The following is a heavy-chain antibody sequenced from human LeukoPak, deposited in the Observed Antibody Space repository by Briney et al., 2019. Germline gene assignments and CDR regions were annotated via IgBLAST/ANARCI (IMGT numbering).Heavy chain of an antibody. CDR1: GGSFSAYC. CDR3: ARGYRAFDI. D-gene: IGHD1-14*01. V-gene: IGHV4-34*01. Sequence: SETLSLTCAVYGGSFSAYCWSWIRQPPGKGLEWIGEINHSGSTNYNPSLKSRVTISVDTSKNQFSLKLSSVTAADTAVYYCARGYRAFDIWGQGTMVTVSS. J-gene: IGHJ3*02. CDR2: INHSGST.